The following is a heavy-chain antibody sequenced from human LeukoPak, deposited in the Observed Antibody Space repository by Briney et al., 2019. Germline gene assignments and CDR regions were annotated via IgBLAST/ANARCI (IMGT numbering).Heavy chain of an antibody. D-gene: IGHD3-9*01. Sequence: GSLRLSCAASGFMFSSYIMSWVRQAPGKGLEWVSYISSSSSTMYYADSVKGRFTISRDNAKDSLYLQMNSLRAEDTAVYYCARDGVVLTAYSMDYWGQGTLVTVSS. CDR3: ARDGVVLTAYSMDY. J-gene: IGHJ4*02. CDR2: ISSSSSTM. V-gene: IGHV3-48*04. CDR1: GFMFSSYI.